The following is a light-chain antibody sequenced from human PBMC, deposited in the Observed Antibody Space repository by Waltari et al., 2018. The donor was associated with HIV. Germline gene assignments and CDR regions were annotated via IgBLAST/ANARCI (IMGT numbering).Light chain of an antibody. J-gene: IGLJ2*01. CDR1: SSNLENNY. Sequence: QSVLTQPPSVSAAPGQKVTISCSGSSSNLENNYVSWYQQLPGTAPKLLIYENNRRPSGIPDRISGSKSGTSATLGITRLQTGDEADYYCATWDSILTAGVFGGGTKLTVL. CDR3: ATWDSILTAGV. CDR2: ENN. V-gene: IGLV1-51*02.